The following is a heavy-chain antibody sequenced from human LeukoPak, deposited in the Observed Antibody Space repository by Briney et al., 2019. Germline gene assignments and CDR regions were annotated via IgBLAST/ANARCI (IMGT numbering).Heavy chain of an antibody. D-gene: IGHD1-26*01. CDR1: GFTFNTYS. J-gene: IGHJ4*02. CDR2: ISTTGTYI. V-gene: IGHV3-21*01. Sequence: GGSLGLSCAASGFTFNTYSMTWVRQAPGKGLEWVSFISTTGTYIYYADSVKGRFTISRDNTKNSLYLQMNSLRVDDTAVYYCARILYIGTYRFDYWGQGALVTVSS. CDR3: ARILYIGTYRFDY.